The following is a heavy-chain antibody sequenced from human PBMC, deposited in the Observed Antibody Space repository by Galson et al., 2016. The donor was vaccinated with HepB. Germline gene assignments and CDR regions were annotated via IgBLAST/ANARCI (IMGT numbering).Heavy chain of an antibody. V-gene: IGHV3-30*18. CDR3: AKTAETTIDY. J-gene: IGHJ4*02. CDR2: ISFDGREK. CDR1: GFTFSTYG. Sequence: SLRLSCAASGFTFSTYGMHWVRQAPGKGLEWVAVISFDGREKYYADSVQGRFTISRDNSKNTLYLQMNSLRAEDTAAYYCAKTAETTIDYWGQGTLVTVSS. D-gene: IGHD1-1*01.